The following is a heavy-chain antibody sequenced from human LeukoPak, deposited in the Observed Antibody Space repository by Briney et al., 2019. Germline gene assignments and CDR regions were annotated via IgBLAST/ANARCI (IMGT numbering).Heavy chain of an antibody. CDR1: GGSISSSSYY. V-gene: IGHV4-39*01. D-gene: IGHD1-26*01. CDR3: ARQYSGSYRPLYYFVY. J-gene: IGHJ4*02. CDR2: IYYSGST. Sequence: SETLSLTCTVYGGSISSSSYYWGWIRQPPGKGLQWMGSIYYSGSTYYNPSLKSRVTISVDTSKNQFSLKLSSVTAADTAVYYCARQYSGSYRPLYYFVYWGQRTLVTVSS.